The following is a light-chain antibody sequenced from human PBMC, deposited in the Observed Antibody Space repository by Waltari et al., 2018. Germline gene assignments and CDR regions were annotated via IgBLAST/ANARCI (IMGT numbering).Light chain of an antibody. V-gene: IGLV2-14*03. CDR2: DVS. CDR3: SSYTSSSTPYV. J-gene: IGLJ1*01. CDR1: SSDVGYYNY. Sequence: QSALTQPASVSGSPGQSITISCTGTSSDVGYYNYVSWYQQHPGKAPKVMIYDVSNRPSGVSVRLSGSKSGNTASLTISGLQAEDEADYYCSSYTSSSTPYVFGTGTKVTVL.